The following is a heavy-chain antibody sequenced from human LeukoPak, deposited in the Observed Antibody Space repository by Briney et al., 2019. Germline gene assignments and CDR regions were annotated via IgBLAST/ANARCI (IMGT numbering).Heavy chain of an antibody. CDR2: ISSSGSTI. Sequence: GGSRRLSCAASGFTFSSYEMNWVRQAPGKGLEWVSYISSSGSTIYYADSVKGRFTISRDNAKNSLYLQMNSLRAEDTAVYYCAREIQFYYYMDVWGKGTTVTVSS. CDR1: GFTFSSYE. V-gene: IGHV3-48*03. J-gene: IGHJ6*03. D-gene: IGHD4-11*01. CDR3: AREIQFYYYMDV.